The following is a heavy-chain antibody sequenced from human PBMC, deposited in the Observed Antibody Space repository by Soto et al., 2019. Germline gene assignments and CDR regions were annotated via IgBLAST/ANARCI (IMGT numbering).Heavy chain of an antibody. Sequence: QVQLVESGGGLVKPGGSLRLSCAVSGFTVSDYYMTWIRQAPGKGLEWVSYISSSTSHTNYADSVMGRFTISRDNAKNSLFLQMNSLRAEDTAVYYWARGRGAAADYFDFWGHGTLVTVYS. CDR3: ARGRGAAADYFDF. J-gene: IGHJ4*01. CDR1: GFTVSDYY. D-gene: IGHD6-13*01. V-gene: IGHV3-11*05. CDR2: ISSSTSHT.